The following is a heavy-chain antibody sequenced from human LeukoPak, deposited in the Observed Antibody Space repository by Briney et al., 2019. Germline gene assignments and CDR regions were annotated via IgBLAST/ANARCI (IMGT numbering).Heavy chain of an antibody. D-gene: IGHD5-18*01. CDR1: GFTFDDYA. V-gene: IGHV3-9*01. J-gene: IGHJ5*02. CDR3: ASLDTAKQPLANH. Sequence: GGSLRLSCAASGFTFDDYAMHWVRQAPGKGLEWVSGISWNSGSIGYADSVKGRFTISRDNAKNSLYLQMNTLRVEDTAMYYCASLDTAKQPLANHWGQGTLVTVSS. CDR2: ISWNSGSI.